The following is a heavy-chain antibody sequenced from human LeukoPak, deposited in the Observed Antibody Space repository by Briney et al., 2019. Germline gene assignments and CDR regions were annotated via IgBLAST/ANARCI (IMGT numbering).Heavy chain of an antibody. Sequence: SETLSLTCGVSGGSLTGYYWSWIRQPPGKGLEWIGSIYYSGSTYYNPSLKSRVTISVDTSKNQFSLKLSSVTAADTAVYYCARNLAAAAGPTERFDPWGQGTLVTVSS. CDR1: GGSLTGYY. CDR2: IYYSGST. D-gene: IGHD6-13*01. V-gene: IGHV4-39*07. J-gene: IGHJ5*02. CDR3: ARNLAAAAGPTERFDP.